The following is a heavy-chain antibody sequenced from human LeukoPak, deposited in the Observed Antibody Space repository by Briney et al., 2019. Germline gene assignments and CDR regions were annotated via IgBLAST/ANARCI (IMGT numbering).Heavy chain of an antibody. CDR2: IYHSGST. Sequence: SQTLSLTCTVSGGSISSGGYYWSWIRQPPGKGLEWIGYIYHSGSTYYNPSLKSRVTISLDTSKNQFSLRLSSLTAADTAVYYCARGRLSLGAFDIWGQGTMVTVSS. CDR3: ARGRLSLGAFDI. D-gene: IGHD7-27*01. CDR1: GGSISSGGYY. J-gene: IGHJ3*02. V-gene: IGHV4-30-2*01.